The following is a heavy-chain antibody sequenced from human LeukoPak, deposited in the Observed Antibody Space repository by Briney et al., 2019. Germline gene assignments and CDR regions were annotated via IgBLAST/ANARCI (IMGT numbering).Heavy chain of an antibody. V-gene: IGHV4-59*12. Sequence: SETLSLTCAVYGGSFSGYYWSWIRQPPGKGLEWIGYISYTGSTKYNPSLKSRVTISVDTSKNQFSLKLKSVTAADTAFYYCEREGDILGATIDSWGQGTLVTVSS. CDR3: EREGDILGATIDS. D-gene: IGHD1-26*01. J-gene: IGHJ4*02. CDR1: GGSFSGYY. CDR2: ISYTGST.